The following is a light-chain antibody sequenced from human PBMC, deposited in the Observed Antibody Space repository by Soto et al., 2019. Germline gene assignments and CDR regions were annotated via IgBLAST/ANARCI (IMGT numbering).Light chain of an antibody. CDR2: DAS. Sequence: TQSPSTLSASVGDRVTITCRASQSISSWLAWYQQKPGKAPKLLIYDASSLESGVPSRFSGSGSGTEFTLTISSLQSEDFAVYYCQQYINWPPLTFGGGTKVDIK. J-gene: IGKJ4*01. V-gene: IGKV1-5*01. CDR3: QQYINWPPLT. CDR1: QSISSW.